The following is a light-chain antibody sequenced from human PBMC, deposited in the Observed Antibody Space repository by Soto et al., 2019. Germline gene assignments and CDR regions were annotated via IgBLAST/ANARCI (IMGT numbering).Light chain of an antibody. CDR3: SSYTSSSTRV. V-gene: IGLV2-14*03. CDR2: DVT. Sequence: SALPQPASESGSPGQSIAISCTGTSSDVGGYNYVSWYQHHPGEAPKLMIYDVTNRPSGVSNRFSGSKSGNTASLTISGLQTEDEADYYCSSYTSSSTRVFGTGTKVTVL. J-gene: IGLJ1*01. CDR1: SSDVGGYNY.